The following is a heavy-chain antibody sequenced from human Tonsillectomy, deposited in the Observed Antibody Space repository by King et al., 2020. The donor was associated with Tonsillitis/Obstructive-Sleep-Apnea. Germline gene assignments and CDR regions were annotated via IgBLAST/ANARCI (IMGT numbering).Heavy chain of an antibody. CDR1: GLTFSNAW. J-gene: IGHJ6*02. Sequence: VQLVESGGGLVKPGGSLRLSCVASGLTFSNAWMNWVRQAPGKGLEWVGRIKSKTDGGTTDYAAPVKGRFIISRDDSKNTLYLQMNSLKTEDTAVYYCTAGLVRARCYHDKQYSYYGMDVWGQGTTVTVSS. V-gene: IGHV3-15*07. D-gene: IGHD3-22*01. CDR2: IKSKTDGGTT. CDR3: TAGLVRARCYHDKQYSYYGMDV.